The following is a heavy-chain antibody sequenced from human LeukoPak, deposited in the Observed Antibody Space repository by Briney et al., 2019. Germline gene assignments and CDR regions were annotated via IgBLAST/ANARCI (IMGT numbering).Heavy chain of an antibody. CDR3: ARDRGATTSYYYYGMDV. J-gene: IGHJ6*02. CDR1: GFTFPNHA. V-gene: IGHV3-66*01. Sequence: GGSLRLSCLTSGFTFPNHAMTWVRQAPGKGLEWVSVIYSGGSTYYADSVKGRFTISRDNSKNTLYLQMNSLRAEDTAVYYCARDRGATTSYYYYGMDVWGQGTTITVSS. CDR2: IYSGGST. D-gene: IGHD1-26*01.